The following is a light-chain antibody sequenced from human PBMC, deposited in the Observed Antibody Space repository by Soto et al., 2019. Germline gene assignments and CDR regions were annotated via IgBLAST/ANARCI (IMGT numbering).Light chain of an antibody. Sequence: QSVLTQPPSVSGAPGQRVTISCTGSSSNIGAGYDVHWYQQLPGTAPKLLISGNSNRPSGVPDRFSGSKSGTSASLAITGLQAEDEGDYYCQSYDSSLSGWVFGEGTKLT. V-gene: IGLV1-40*01. CDR3: QSYDSSLSGWV. CDR1: SSNIGAGYD. CDR2: GNS. J-gene: IGLJ3*02.